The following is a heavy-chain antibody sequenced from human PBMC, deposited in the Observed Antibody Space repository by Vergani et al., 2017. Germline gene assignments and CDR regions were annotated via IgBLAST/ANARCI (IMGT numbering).Heavy chain of an antibody. Sequence: QVQLQESGPGLVKPSETLSLTCTVSGYPITSGYYWGWIRQPPGKGLEWIGSISHSGSTYYNQSLKSRVTISVDKYKTQFSLNLSSVTAADPAVYYCARARAFDYWGEGTLVKVSS. CDR2: ISHSGST. CDR1: GYPITSGYY. J-gene: IGHJ4*02. CDR3: ARARAFDY. V-gene: IGHV4-38-2*02.